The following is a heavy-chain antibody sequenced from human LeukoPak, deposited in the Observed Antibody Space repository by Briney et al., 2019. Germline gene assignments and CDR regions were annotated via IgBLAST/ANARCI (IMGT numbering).Heavy chain of an antibody. CDR1: GYTFTSYD. CDR2: MNPNSGNT. Sequence: ASVKVSCKASGYTFTSYDINWVRQATGQGLEWMGWMNPNSGNTGYAQKFQGRVTITRNTSISTAYMELSSLRSEATAVYYCARVAHDYGDPGDYWCQGTLVTVSS. J-gene: IGHJ4*02. V-gene: IGHV1-8*03. CDR3: ARVAHDYGDPGDY. D-gene: IGHD4-17*01.